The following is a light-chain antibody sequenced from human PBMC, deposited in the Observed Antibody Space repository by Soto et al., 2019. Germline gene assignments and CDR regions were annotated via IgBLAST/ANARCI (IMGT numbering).Light chain of an antibody. Sequence: EIVLTQSPATLSLSPGERATLSCRASQSVRSFLAWYQQKPGQAPRLLIYDASNRATGVPGRFSGSGSGTDFTLTISSLEPEDFAVYYCQQYNNWPPRTFGQGTTVE. CDR3: QQYNNWPPRT. J-gene: IGKJ1*01. CDR2: DAS. V-gene: IGKV3-11*01. CDR1: QSVRSF.